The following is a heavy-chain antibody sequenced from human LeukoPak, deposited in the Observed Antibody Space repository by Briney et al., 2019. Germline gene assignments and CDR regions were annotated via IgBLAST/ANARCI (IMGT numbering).Heavy chain of an antibody. V-gene: IGHV3-23*01. J-gene: IGHJ4*02. CDR1: GFIFSNYP. CDR3: AKAGRGYSYGYRDY. Sequence: GGSLRLSCAASGFIFSNYPMSWVRQAPGKGLEWVSSISGSGGSTYYADSVKGRFTISRDNSKTTLYLQMNSLRAEDTAVYYCAKAGRGYSYGYRDYWGQGTLVTVSS. D-gene: IGHD5-18*01. CDR2: ISGSGGST.